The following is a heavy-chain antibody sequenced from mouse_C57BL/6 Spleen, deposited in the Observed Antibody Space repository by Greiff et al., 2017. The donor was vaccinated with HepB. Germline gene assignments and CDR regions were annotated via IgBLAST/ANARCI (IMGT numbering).Heavy chain of an antibody. CDR1: GYSITSGYD. Sequence: DVQLQESGPGMVKPSQSLSLTCTVTGYSITSGYDWHWIRHFPGNKLEWMGYISYSGSTNYNPSLKSRISITHDTSKNHFFLKLNSVTTEDTATYYCAFSSYEGYFDVWGTGTTVTVSS. CDR2: ISYSGST. CDR3: AFSSYEGYFDV. V-gene: IGHV3-1*01. J-gene: IGHJ1*03. D-gene: IGHD1-1*01.